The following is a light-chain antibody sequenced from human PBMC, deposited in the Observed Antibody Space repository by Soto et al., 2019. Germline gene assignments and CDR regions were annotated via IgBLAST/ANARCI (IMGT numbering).Light chain of an antibody. CDR1: QSVSSSY. V-gene: IGKV3-20*01. CDR2: GTS. J-gene: IGKJ1*01. Sequence: EIVLTQSPGTLSLSPGERATLSCRASQSVSSSYLAWSQQKPGQAPRLLIYGTSSRATAIPDRFSGSGSGTDFTLTISRLEPEAFAVYYCQQYGSSSWTFGQGTKVEIK. CDR3: QQYGSSSWT.